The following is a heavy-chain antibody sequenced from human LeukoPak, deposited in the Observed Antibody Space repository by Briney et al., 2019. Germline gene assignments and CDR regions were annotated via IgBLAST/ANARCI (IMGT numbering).Heavy chain of an antibody. CDR2: IKRKNDGGAT. CDR3: TTWTSH. J-gene: IGHJ4*02. CDR1: GFTFSNAW. V-gene: IGHV3-15*01. D-gene: IGHD3/OR15-3a*01. Sequence: GGSLRLSCVASGFTFSNAWMTWVRQAPGKGLEWVGLIKRKNDGGATEYAAPVKGRFTISRDDSKNTLYLQMNSLKTEDTAVYYCTTWTSHWGQGTLVTVSS.